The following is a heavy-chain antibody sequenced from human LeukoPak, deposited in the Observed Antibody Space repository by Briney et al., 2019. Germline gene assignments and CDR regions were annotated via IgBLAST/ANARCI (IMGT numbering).Heavy chain of an antibody. V-gene: IGHV4-30-4*08. Sequence: SETLSLTCTVSGGSISSGDYYWSWIRQPPGKGLEWIGYIYYSGSTYYNPSLKSRVTISVDTSKNKFYLKLSSVTAADTAVYYCARELAAGPYYFDYWGQGTLVTVSS. CDR3: ARELAAGPYYFDY. D-gene: IGHD6-13*01. CDR1: GGSISSGDYY. CDR2: IYYSGST. J-gene: IGHJ4*02.